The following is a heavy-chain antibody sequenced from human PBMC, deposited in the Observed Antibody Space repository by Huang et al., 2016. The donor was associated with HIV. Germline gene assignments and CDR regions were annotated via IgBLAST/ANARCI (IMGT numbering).Heavy chain of an antibody. V-gene: IGHV3-30-3*01. D-gene: IGHD5-18*01. CDR2: ISKDGSNN. Sequence: QVQLVESGGGVVQPGRSLRLSCAASGFPFNNHAMHWVRPAPGKVMDWVAVISKDGSNNYDADSVKGRFTISRDSSKSTLCLHMTSLRTEDTAVYYCARAKDTWDAYDIWGQGTMVIVSS. CDR3: ARAKDTWDAYDI. CDR1: GFPFNNHA. J-gene: IGHJ3*02.